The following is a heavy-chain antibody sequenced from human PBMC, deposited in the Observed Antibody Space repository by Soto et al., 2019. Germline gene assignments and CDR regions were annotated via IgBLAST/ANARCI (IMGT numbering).Heavy chain of an antibody. CDR3: ARPRYDGSGTPFDH. CDR1: GFTFSSYW. J-gene: IGHJ4*02. D-gene: IGHD3-22*01. CDR2: INGDGSTT. V-gene: IGHV3-74*01. Sequence: EVQLVESGGALVQPGGSLRLSCAASGFTFSSYWMHWVRQAPGKGLVWVSRINGDGSTTTYADSVKGRFIISRDNAKKMLYLQMNSLTAEDTAVYYWARPRYDGSGTPFDHWGQGTLVTVSS.